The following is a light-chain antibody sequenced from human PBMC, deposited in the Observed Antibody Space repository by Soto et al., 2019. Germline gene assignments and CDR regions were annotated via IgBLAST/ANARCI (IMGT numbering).Light chain of an antibody. CDR1: QSVSFSY. CDR3: QQYGSSPLT. CDR2: GAS. J-gene: IGKJ4*01. V-gene: IGKV3-20*01. Sequence: EIVLTQSPGTLSLSPGDRATLSCRASQSVSFSYLAWYQQKPGQAPRLLIYGASSRATGIPDRFSGSESGTDFTLTISTLEPEDFAVYYCQQYGSSPLTCGGGTKVEIK.